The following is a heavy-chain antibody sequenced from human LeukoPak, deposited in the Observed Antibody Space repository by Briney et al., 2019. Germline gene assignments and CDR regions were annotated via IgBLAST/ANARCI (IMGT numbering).Heavy chain of an antibody. CDR3: ARRRGYCSGGSCYSAYFDY. V-gene: IGHV4-34*01. D-gene: IGHD2-15*01. J-gene: IGHJ4*02. CDR1: IGSFSGYY. CDR2: INHSGST. Sequence: SETLSLTCAVYIGSFSGYYWSWIRQPPGKGLEWIGEINHSGSTKYNPSLKSRVTISVDTSKNQFSLKLSSVTAADTAVYYCARRRGYCSGGSCYSAYFDYWGQGTLVTVSS.